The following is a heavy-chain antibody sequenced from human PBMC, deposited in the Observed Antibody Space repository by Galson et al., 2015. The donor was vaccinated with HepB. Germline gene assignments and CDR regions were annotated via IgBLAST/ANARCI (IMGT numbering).Heavy chain of an antibody. CDR2: INAGNSNT. Sequence: SVKVSCKASGYTFTSYAMHWVRQAPGQRLEWMGWINAGNSNTKYSQKFQGRVTITRDTSASTAYMELSSLRSEDTAVYYCARRKDLYSSSWYSPGMDVWGQGTTVTVSS. CDR3: ARRKDLYSSSWYSPGMDV. V-gene: IGHV1-3*01. J-gene: IGHJ6*02. CDR1: GYTFTSYA. D-gene: IGHD6-13*01.